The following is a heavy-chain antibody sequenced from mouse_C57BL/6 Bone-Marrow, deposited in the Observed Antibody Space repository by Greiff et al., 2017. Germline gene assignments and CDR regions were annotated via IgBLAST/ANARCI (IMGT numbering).Heavy chain of an antibody. CDR3: ARWDYYGSNYGAMDY. J-gene: IGHJ4*01. CDR1: GYTLTSYW. Sequence: VQLQQPWAELVRPGSSVKLSCKASGYTLTSYWMDWVKQRPGQGLEWIGNIYPSDSETHYNQKFKDKATLTVDKSSSTAYMQLSSLTSEDSAVYSCARWDYYGSNYGAMDYWGQGTSVTVSS. V-gene: IGHV1-61*01. D-gene: IGHD1-1*01. CDR2: IYPSDSET.